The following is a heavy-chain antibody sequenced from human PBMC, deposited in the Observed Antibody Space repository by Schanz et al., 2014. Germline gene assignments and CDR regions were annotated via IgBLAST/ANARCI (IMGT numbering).Heavy chain of an antibody. D-gene: IGHD6-6*01. CDR3: ATEGPRGTRHPINYYYAMDN. CDR2: ISFSGNTI. CDR1: GFTFSASA. J-gene: IGHJ6*02. Sequence: EVQLLESGGGLVQPGGSLKLSCAASGFTFSASAMHWVRQAPGKGLEWISYISFSGNTIYYADSVKGRFTISRDNAKNSVFLQMNRLRAEDTAVYYCATEGPRGTRHPINYYYAMDNWGQGTKVTV. V-gene: IGHV3-48*01.